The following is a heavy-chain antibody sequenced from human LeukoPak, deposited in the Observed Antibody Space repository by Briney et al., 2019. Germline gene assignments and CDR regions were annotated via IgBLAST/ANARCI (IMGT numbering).Heavy chain of an antibody. D-gene: IGHD2-21*02. V-gene: IGHV3-7*01. CDR3: AKDIVGGGDDY. J-gene: IGHJ4*02. Sequence: PGGSLRLSCAASGFTFTNYWMSWVRQAPGKGLELVANIKQDRSEKYYVDSVKGRFTISRDNAKNSLYLQMNSLRAEDTAVYYCAKDIVGGGDDYWGQGTLVTVSS. CDR1: GFTFTNYW. CDR2: IKQDRSEK.